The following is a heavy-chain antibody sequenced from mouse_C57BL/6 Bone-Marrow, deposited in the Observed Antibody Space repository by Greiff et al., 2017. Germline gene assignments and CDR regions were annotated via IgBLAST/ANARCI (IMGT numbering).Heavy chain of an antibody. Sequence: DVKLVESGGGLVPPGGSLSISCAASGFTFTDYYMSWVRQPPGKALEWLGFIRNKANGYTTEYSASVKGRFTISRDNSQSILYLQMNALRAEDSATYYCARYAGGYYEYFDVWGTGTSVTVSS. CDR3: ARYAGGYYEYFDV. J-gene: IGHJ1*03. CDR2: IRNKANGYTT. CDR1: GFTFTDYY. V-gene: IGHV7-3*01. D-gene: IGHD2-3*01.